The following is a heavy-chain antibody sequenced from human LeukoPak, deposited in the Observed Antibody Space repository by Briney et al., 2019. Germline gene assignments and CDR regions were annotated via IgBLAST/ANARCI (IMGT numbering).Heavy chain of an antibody. CDR3: ARSVQGAFDI. Sequence: GGSLRLSCAASGFTLSNYWMSWVRQAPGKGLEWVANIKQDGSEKYYVDSVKGRFTISRDNAKNSLYLQMNSLRVEDTAVYYCARSVQGAFDIRGQGTMVTVSS. CDR2: IKQDGSEK. V-gene: IGHV3-7*01. CDR1: GFTLSNYW. D-gene: IGHD3-10*01. J-gene: IGHJ3*02.